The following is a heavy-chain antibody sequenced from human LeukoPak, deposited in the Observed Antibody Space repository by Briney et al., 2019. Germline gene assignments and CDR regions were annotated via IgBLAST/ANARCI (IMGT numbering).Heavy chain of an antibody. CDR1: GLTFSTYA. V-gene: IGHV3-66*01. CDR2: IYSGDST. CDR3: ASYSWSLYGMDV. J-gene: IGHJ6*02. D-gene: IGHD2-21*01. Sequence: PGGSLRLSCEASGLTFSTYAMNWVRQAPGKGLEWVSLIYSGDSTDYADSVKGRFTISRDKSKNTLYLQMNSLRAEDTAVYYCASYSWSLYGMDVWGQGTTVTVSS.